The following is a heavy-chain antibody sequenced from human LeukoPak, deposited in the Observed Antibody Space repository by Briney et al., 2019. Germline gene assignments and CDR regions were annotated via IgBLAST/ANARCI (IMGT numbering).Heavy chain of an antibody. D-gene: IGHD3-9*01. V-gene: IGHV5-51*01. CDR2: IYPGDSDT. J-gene: IGHJ5*01. CDR3: ARRTYDVLTGTPSSVRKNWFDS. CDR1: GYIYW. Sequence: GESLKISCQALGYIYWIGWVRQLPGKGLEWIGIIYPGDSDTRYSPSFQGQVTMSAGKSITTAYLQWTSLKVSDTAMYYCARRTYDVLTGTPSSVRKNWFDSWGQGTLVTVSS.